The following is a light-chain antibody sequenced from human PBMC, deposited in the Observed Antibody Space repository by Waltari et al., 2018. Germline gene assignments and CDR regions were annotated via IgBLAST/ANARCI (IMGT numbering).Light chain of an antibody. Sequence: QSALTQPPSASESPGQSVTISCPGTSSDVGDYDFVSWYQHHPGKAPKIIIYEVSKRPSGVPDRFSGSKSGSTASLTVSGLQAEDEATYYCSSYAGSNTWVFGGGTKLTVL. CDR3: SSYAGSNTWV. V-gene: IGLV2-8*01. CDR2: EVS. CDR1: SSDVGDYDF. J-gene: IGLJ3*02.